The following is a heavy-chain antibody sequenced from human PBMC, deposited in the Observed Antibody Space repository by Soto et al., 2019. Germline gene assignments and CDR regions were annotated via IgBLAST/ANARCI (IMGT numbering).Heavy chain of an antibody. CDR3: ARGGAAGRYYYYGMDV. V-gene: IGHV3-30-3*01. J-gene: IGHJ6*02. Sequence: GGSLRLSCAASGFTFSSYAMHWVRQAPGKGLEWVAVISYDGSNKYYADSVKGRFTISRDNSKNTLYLQMNSLRAEDTAVYYCARGGAAGRYYYYGMDVWGQGTTVTVSS. CDR2: ISYDGSNK. CDR1: GFTFSSYA. D-gene: IGHD6-13*01.